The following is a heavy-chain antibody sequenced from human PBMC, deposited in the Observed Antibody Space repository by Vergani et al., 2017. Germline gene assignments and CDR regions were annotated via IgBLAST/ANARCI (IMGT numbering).Heavy chain of an antibody. J-gene: IGHJ3*02. CDR1: GYSFTSYW. CDR3: ARHAGYYGSGSPMDI. Sequence: EVQLVQSGAEVKKPGESLKISCKGSGYSFTSYWIGWVRQMPGKGLEWMGSIYPGDSDTRYSPSFQGQVTISADKSISTAYLQWSSLKASDTAMYYCARHAGYYGSGSPMDIWGQGTMVTVSS. CDR2: IYPGDSDT. D-gene: IGHD3-10*01. V-gene: IGHV5-51*01.